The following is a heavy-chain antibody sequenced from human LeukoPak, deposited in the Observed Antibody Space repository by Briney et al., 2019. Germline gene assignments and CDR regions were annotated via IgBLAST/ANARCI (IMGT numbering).Heavy chain of an antibody. CDR3: ARVLDFRNYIDC. Sequence: SETLSLTCAVYGGSFSGYYWSWIRQPPGKGLEWIGEINHSGSTYYNPSLKSRVTISVDRSKNQFSLKLSSVTAADTAVYYCARVLDFRNYIDCWGQGTLVTVSS. J-gene: IGHJ4*02. CDR2: INHSGST. V-gene: IGHV4-34*01. D-gene: IGHD3/OR15-3a*01. CDR1: GGSFSGYY.